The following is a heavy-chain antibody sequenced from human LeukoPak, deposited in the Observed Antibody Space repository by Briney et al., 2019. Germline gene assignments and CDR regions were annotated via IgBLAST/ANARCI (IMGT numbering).Heavy chain of an antibody. CDR1: GFTFSSYA. CDR2: VSGSGSST. Sequence: GGSLRLSCAASGFTFSSYAMSRVRQAPGKGLEWVSGVSGSGSSTYYAHSVKGRFTISRDNSKNTLYLQMNSLRAEDTAVYFCAKGGHSSVWYYFDYWGQGTLVTVSS. V-gene: IGHV3-23*01. D-gene: IGHD6-19*01. J-gene: IGHJ4*02. CDR3: AKGGHSSVWYYFDY.